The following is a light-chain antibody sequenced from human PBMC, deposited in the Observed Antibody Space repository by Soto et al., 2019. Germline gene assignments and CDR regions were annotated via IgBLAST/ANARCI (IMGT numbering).Light chain of an antibody. CDR2: GAS. J-gene: IGKJ1*01. CDR1: QSLSGSQ. CDR3: LKYYNSPT. V-gene: IGKV3-20*01. Sequence: EIAVTQSPDTLSLSPGERATLSCRASQSLSGSQLAWYQQKPGQAPRLLVYGASTRATGIPDRFSGSGSGTDFTLTIRGLEAEDFAVYYCLKYYNSPTFGQGTKVEIK.